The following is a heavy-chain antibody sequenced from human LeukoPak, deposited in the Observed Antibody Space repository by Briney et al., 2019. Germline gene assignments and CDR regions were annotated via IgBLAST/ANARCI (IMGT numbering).Heavy chain of an antibody. CDR3: ARDDTVTYQGMDV. CDR1: GYTVTSYY. D-gene: IGHD4-17*01. V-gene: IGHV1-46*01. J-gene: IGHJ6*02. CDR2: LNPSGGSS. Sequence: GASVKVSCKASGYTVTSYYMHWVRQAPGQGLEWMAILNPSGGSSNYAQKFQGRATLTRATSTGTVYMELSSLRSEDTAVYYCARDDTVTYQGMDVWGQGTTVTVSS.